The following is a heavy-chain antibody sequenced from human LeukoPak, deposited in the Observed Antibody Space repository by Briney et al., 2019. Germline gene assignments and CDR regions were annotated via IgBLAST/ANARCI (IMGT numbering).Heavy chain of an antibody. CDR1: GFTFSESW. CDR2: IRSNGATA. V-gene: IGHV3-23*01. CDR3: ARGQEFDDGVFDS. Sequence: GGSLRLSCAASGFTFSESWMSWVRQAPGKGLEWVSTIRSNGATAYNADSVKGRFTISRDNSKNTVYLQMNSLRVEDTAIYYCARGQEFDDGVFDSWGQGTLVTVSS. J-gene: IGHJ4*02. D-gene: IGHD1-1*01.